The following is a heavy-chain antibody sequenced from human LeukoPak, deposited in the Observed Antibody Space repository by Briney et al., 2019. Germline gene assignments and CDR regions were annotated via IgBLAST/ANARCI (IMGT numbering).Heavy chain of an antibody. D-gene: IGHD6-13*01. Sequence: GGSLRLSCAASGFTFSSYSMNWVRQAPGKGLEWVSYISSSGSTIYYADSLRGRFTISRDNAKNSLYLQMNSLRDGDTAVYYCAREAGTSQGSSWLRLYYFDYWGQGTLVTVSS. CDR1: GFTFSSYS. CDR2: ISSSGSTI. J-gene: IGHJ4*02. V-gene: IGHV3-48*02. CDR3: AREAGTSQGSSWLRLYYFDY.